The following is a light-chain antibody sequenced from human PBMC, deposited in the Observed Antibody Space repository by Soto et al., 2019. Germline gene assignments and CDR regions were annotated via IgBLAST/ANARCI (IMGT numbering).Light chain of an antibody. J-gene: IGLJ1*01. Sequence: QSVLTNPPSASGSHRQSVTISCTGTSSDVGGYNYVSWYQQHPGKAPKLMIYEVSKRPSGVPDRFSGSKSGNTASLTVSGLQAEDEADYYCSSYAGSNNYVFGTGTKVTVL. CDR1: SSDVGGYNY. CDR3: SSYAGSNNYV. CDR2: EVS. V-gene: IGLV2-8*01.